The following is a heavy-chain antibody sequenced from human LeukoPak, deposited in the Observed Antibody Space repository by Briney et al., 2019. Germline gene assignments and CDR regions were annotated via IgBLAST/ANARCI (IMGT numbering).Heavy chain of an antibody. CDR2: IIPIFGTA. J-gene: IGHJ6*02. CDR3: ARGPHGPVYYYYGMDV. Sequence: SVKVSCKASGGTFSSYAISWVRQAPGQELEWMGGIIPIFGTANYAQKFQGRVTITADESTSTAHMELSSLRSEDTAVYYCARGPHGPVYYYYGMDVWGQGTTVTVSS. D-gene: IGHD5-24*01. CDR1: GGTFSSYA. V-gene: IGHV1-69*13.